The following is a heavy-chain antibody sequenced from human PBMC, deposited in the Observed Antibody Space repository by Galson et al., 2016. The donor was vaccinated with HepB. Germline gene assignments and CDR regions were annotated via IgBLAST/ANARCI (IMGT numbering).Heavy chain of an antibody. CDR3: ARVRDGYNKYYHYGLDV. D-gene: IGHD5-24*01. CDR1: GGTFSSYA. J-gene: IGHJ6*02. V-gene: IGHV1-69*13. Sequence: SVKVSCKASGGTFSSYAMYWARQAPGQGLEWMGGIIPLYGTTNYAQKFQGRVTITADESTSTAYMELSSLRSEDTAVYYCARVRDGYNKYYHYGLDVWGQGTMVTVSS. CDR2: IIPLYGTT.